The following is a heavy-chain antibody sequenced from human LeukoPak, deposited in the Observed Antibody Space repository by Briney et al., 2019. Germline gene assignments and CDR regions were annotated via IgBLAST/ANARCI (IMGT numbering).Heavy chain of an antibody. CDR1: GDSVTSSGSY. CDR3: ARDVVVTSSPDAFDI. Sequence: SQTLSLTCAVSGDSVTSSGSYWTWIRHHPGKGLEWIGYISNSGTTSYNPSLKSRLSISVDTSANEFSLRLTSVTAEDTAVYYCARDVVVTSSPDAFDIWGQGTMVTVSS. D-gene: IGHD2-21*01. J-gene: IGHJ3*02. CDR2: ISNSGTT. V-gene: IGHV4-31*11.